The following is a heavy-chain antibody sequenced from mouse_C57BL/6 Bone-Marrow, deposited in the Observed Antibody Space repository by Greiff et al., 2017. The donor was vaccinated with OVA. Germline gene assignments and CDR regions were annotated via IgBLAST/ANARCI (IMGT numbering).Heavy chain of an antibody. Sequence: VQLQQSGPGLVQPSQSLSITCTVSGFSLTSYGVHWVRQSPGKGLEWLGVIWSGGSTDYNAAFISRLSISKDNSKSQVFFKMNSLQADDTAIYYCASPSTMVTYWYFDVWGTGTTVTVSS. CDR3: ASPSTMVTYWYFDV. CDR1: GFSLTSYG. V-gene: IGHV2-2*01. CDR2: IWSGGST. D-gene: IGHD2-2*01. J-gene: IGHJ1*03.